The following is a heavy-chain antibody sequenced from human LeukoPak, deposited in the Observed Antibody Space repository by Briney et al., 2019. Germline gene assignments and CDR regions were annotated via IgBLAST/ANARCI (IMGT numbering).Heavy chain of an antibody. CDR2: IYYSGST. V-gene: IGHV4-59*01. J-gene: IGHJ4*02. CDR1: GGSISSYY. CDR3: ASSSGYYFDY. D-gene: IGHD3-22*01. Sequence: SSETLSLTCTVSGGSISSYYWSWIRQPPGKGLEWIGYIYYSGSTNYNPSLKSRVTISVDTSKNQFSLKLSSVTAADTAVYYCASSSGYYFDYWGQGTLVTVSS.